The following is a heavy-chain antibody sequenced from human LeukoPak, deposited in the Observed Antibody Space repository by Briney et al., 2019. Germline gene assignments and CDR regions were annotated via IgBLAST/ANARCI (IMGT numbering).Heavy chain of an antibody. CDR1: GFTFDDYA. Sequence: GGSLRLSCAASGFTFDDYAMHWVRQAPGKGLEWVSGISWNSGSIGYADSVKGRFTISRDNAKNTLYLQMNSLRDEDTAVFYCSRGSYRMDVWGQGTTVTVSS. CDR3: SRGSYRMDV. CDR2: ISWNSGSI. V-gene: IGHV3-9*01. J-gene: IGHJ6*02.